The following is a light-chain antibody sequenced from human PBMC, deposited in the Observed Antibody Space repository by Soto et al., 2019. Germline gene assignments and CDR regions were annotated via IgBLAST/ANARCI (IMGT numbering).Light chain of an antibody. CDR2: RAS. Sequence: VMTQSPATLSVSPGERATLSCRASQTIGSNLAWYQQKPGQAPRLLISRASTRATGVPARFTGSGSGTEFTLTVSSLQSEDSAVYYCQQYYYLPPFTFGQGTKVEIK. V-gene: IGKV3-15*01. CDR3: QQYYYLPPFT. CDR1: QTIGSN. J-gene: IGKJ2*01.